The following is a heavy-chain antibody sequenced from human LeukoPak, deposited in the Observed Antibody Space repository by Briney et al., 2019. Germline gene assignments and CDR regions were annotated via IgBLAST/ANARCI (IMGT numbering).Heavy chain of an antibody. CDR1: GFTFSSYE. D-gene: IGHD3-9*01. Sequence: GGSLRLSCAASGFTFSSYEMNWVRQAPGKGLEWVSYISSSGSTIYYADSVKGRFTISRDNAKNSLYLQMNSLRAEDTAVYYCARDSLRYFDYRRYYGMDVWGQGTTVTVSS. CDR2: ISSSGSTI. V-gene: IGHV3-48*03. J-gene: IGHJ6*02. CDR3: ARDSLRYFDYRRYYGMDV.